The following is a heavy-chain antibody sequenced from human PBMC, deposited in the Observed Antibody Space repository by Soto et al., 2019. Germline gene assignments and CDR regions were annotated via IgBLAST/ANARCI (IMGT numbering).Heavy chain of an antibody. CDR2: IYYTGIT. CDR3: ARPTVAALHSVY. D-gene: IGHD6-25*01. J-gene: IGHJ4*01. Sequence: SETLSLTCTVSRDSISSSSYYWGWIRQPPGKGLEWIGSIYYTGITYYNPSLKSRVTISVDTSKNQFSLKLTSVTAADTAVYYCARPTVAALHSVYWGDAILVTVSS. V-gene: IGHV4-39*01. CDR1: RDSISSSSYY.